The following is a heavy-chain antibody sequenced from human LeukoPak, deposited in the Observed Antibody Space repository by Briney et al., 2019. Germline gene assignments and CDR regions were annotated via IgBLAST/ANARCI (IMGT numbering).Heavy chain of an antibody. CDR1: GFIVSTNY. CDR2: ISGGGGNT. Sequence: SGGSLRLSCAASGFIVSTNYMGWVRQAPGKGLEWVSAISGGGGNTYYADSVKGRFTISRDNSKNTLYLQMNSLRAEDTAVYYCGKNRYSGSLSPFDIWGQGTMVTVSS. CDR3: GKNRYSGSLSPFDI. D-gene: IGHD1-26*01. J-gene: IGHJ3*02. V-gene: IGHV3-23*01.